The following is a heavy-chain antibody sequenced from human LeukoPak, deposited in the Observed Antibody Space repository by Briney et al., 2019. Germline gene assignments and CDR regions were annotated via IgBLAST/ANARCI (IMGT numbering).Heavy chain of an antibody. Sequence: GGSLRLSCTASGFTFGDHAMTWVRQAPGKGLEWVGFIRSKGYGGTTEYAASVKGRLTISRDDSKSIAYLQMNSLKTEDTAVYYCTRSGYFAYYFDYWGQGTLVTVSS. J-gene: IGHJ4*02. CDR1: GFTFGDHA. D-gene: IGHD3-22*01. CDR2: IRSKGYGGTT. CDR3: TRSGYFAYYFDY. V-gene: IGHV3-49*04.